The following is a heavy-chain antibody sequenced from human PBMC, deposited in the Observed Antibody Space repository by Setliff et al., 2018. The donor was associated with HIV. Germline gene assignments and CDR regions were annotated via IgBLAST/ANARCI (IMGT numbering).Heavy chain of an antibody. D-gene: IGHD6-19*01. CDR2: INPNNGST. CDR3: ARNPRIAVAGTDYYYYMGV. V-gene: IGHV1-46*01. Sequence: ASVKVSCKASGYTFTGYYMHWVRQAPGQGLEWMGWINPNNGSTSYAQKFQGRVTMTRDTSTSTVYMELSSLRSEDTAVYYCARNPRIAVAGTDYYYYMGVWGKGTTVTVSS. J-gene: IGHJ6*03. CDR1: GYTFTGYY.